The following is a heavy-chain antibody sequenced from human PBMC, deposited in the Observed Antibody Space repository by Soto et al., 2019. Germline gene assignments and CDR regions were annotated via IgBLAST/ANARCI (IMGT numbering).Heavy chain of an antibody. J-gene: IGHJ4*02. CDR2: ISGSGGST. CDR1: GYTFSSYA. CDR3: AKGKYSSSLSDY. V-gene: IGHV3-23*01. Sequence: EVQLLESGGGLVQPGGSLRLSCAASGYTFSSYAMSWVRQAPGKGLEWVSAISGSGGSTYYADSVKGRFTISRDNSKNTLYLQLNSLRAEDTAVYYCAKGKYSSSLSDYWGQGTLVTVSS. D-gene: IGHD6-6*01.